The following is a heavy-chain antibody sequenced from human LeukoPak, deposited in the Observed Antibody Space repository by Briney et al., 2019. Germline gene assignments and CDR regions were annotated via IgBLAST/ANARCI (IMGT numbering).Heavy chain of an antibody. J-gene: IGHJ4*02. CDR1: RGTFSSYA. CDR2: IIPIFGTA. Sequence: ASVKVSCKASRGTFSSYAISWVRQAPGQGLEWIGGIIPIFGTANYAQKFQGRVTITADESTSTAYMELSSLRSEDTAVYYCASQIDYYDSSGYSDYWGQGTLVTVSS. V-gene: IGHV1-69*13. CDR3: ASQIDYYDSSGYSDY. D-gene: IGHD3-22*01.